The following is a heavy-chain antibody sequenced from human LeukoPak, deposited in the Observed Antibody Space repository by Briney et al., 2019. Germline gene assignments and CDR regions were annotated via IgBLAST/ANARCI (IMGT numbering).Heavy chain of an antibody. V-gene: IGHV3-23*01. CDR3: SKDRGYSFGIPYDYGMDV. CDR2: ISGSGGST. D-gene: IGHD5-18*01. CDR1: GFTFSSYA. Sequence: GGSLRLSCAASGFTFSSYAMSWVRQAPGKGLEWVSAISGSGGSTYYADSVKGRFTISRDNSKNTLYLQMNSLRAEDTAVYYCSKDRGYSFGIPYDYGMDVWGQGTTVTVSS. J-gene: IGHJ6*02.